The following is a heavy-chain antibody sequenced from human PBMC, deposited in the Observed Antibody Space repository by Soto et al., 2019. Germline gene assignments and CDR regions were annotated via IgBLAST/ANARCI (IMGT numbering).Heavy chain of an antibody. J-gene: IGHJ3*02. Sequence: DSVKGSCRVSGYTLTELSMHWVRQAPVKVLEWMGSFHPEDGEKIYAQKSQGRVTMTEDSSTDTDYLQLSSMRSEDTAVYYCAQAGEMATTSEAFAIWGQGTMVTVSS. D-gene: IGHD1-1*01. CDR3: AQAGEMATTSEAFAI. CDR2: FHPEDGEK. CDR1: GYTLTELS. V-gene: IGHV1-24*01.